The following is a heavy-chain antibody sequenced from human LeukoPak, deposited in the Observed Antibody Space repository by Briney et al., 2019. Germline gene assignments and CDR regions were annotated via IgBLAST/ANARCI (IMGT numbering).Heavy chain of an antibody. J-gene: IGHJ6*03. D-gene: IGHD3-10*01. V-gene: IGHV3-30*02. Sequence: GGSLRLSCAASGFNVSSNYMTWVRQAPGKGLEWVAFIRNDESNKYYADSVKGRFTISRDNSKNTLYLQMNSLRAEDTAVYYCAKAPGSGNEVYYYYYMDVWGKGTTVTVSS. CDR2: IRNDESNK. CDR1: GFNVSSNY. CDR3: AKAPGSGNEVYYYYYMDV.